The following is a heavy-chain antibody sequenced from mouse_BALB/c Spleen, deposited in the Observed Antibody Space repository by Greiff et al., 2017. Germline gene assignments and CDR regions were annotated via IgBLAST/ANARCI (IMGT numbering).Heavy chain of an antibody. CDR3: VRQGFPNLLLTPFAY. CDR2: IRSKSNNYAT. Sequence: EVKLMESGGGLVQPKGSLKLSCAASGFTFNTYAMNWVRQAPGKGLEWVARIRSKSNNYATYYADSVKDRFTISRDDSQSMLYLQMNNLKTEDTAMYYCVRQGFPNLLLTPFAYWGQGTLVTVSA. D-gene: IGHD1-1*01. CDR1: GFTFNTYA. J-gene: IGHJ3*01. V-gene: IGHV10-1*02.